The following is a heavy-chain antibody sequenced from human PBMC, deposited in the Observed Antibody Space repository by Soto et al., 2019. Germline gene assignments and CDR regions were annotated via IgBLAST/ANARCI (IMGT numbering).Heavy chain of an antibody. D-gene: IGHD1-26*01. V-gene: IGHV4-34*01. CDR1: GGSFSGYY. CDR2: INHSGST. J-gene: IGHJ6*02. CDR3: ARGVIVGAQRGYGMDV. Sequence: SETLSLTCAVYGGSFSGYYWSWIRQPPVKGLEWIGEINHSGSTNYNPSLKSRVTISVDTSKNQFSLKLSSVTAADTAVYYCARGVIVGAQRGYGMDVWGQGTTVTVSS.